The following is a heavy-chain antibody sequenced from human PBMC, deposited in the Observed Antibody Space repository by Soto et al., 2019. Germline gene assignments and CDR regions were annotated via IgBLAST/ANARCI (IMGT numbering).Heavy chain of an antibody. Sequence: EVQLLETGGDLVQPGGSLKLSCAGSGFTFSNFAMTWVRRPPGKGLEWVSVISADGGSAYYADSVRGRFTISRDNSKNTLYLHMHSLRAEDTAIYYWARPAGCSGGICSVAWGYYYYAMGVWGQGTTVTVSS. V-gene: IGHV3-23*01. CDR2: ISADGGSA. CDR3: ARPAGCSGGICSVAWGYYYYAMGV. J-gene: IGHJ6*02. CDR1: GFTFSNFA. D-gene: IGHD2-15*01.